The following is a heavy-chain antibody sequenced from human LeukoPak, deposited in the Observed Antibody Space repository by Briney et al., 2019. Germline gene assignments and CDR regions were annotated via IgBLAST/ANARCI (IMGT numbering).Heavy chain of an antibody. CDR3: ARGSPPYYYDSSGPTLDF. CDR2: IIPILGIA. J-gene: IGHJ4*02. Sequence: SVKVSCKASGGTFSSYAISWVRQAPGQGLEWMGRIIPILGIANYAQKFQGRVTITADKSTSTAYMELSSLRSEDTAVYYCARGSPPYYYDSSGPTLDFWGQGTLVTVSS. V-gene: IGHV1-69*04. D-gene: IGHD3-22*01. CDR1: GGTFSSYA.